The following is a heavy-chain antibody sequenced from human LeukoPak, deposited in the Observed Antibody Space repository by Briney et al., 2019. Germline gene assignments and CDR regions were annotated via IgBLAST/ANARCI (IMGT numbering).Heavy chain of an antibody. J-gene: IGHJ4*02. CDR3: AKAPGFWSGYLEYFDY. D-gene: IGHD3-3*01. CDR2: ISGSGGST. CDR1: GFTFSSYA. V-gene: IGHV3-23*01. Sequence: GSLRLSCAASGFTFSSYAMSWVRQAPGKGLEWVSAISGSGGSTYYADSVKGRFTISRDNSKNTLYLQMNSLRAEDTAVYYCAKAPGFWSGYLEYFDYWGQGTLVTVSS.